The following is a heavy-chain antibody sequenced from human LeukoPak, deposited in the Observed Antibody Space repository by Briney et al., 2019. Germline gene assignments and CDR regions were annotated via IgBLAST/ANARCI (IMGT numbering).Heavy chain of an antibody. V-gene: IGHV1-2*04. CDR1: GYTFTGYY. J-gene: IGHJ4*02. D-gene: IGHD5-24*01. CDR3: ARGPEMATITRIFDY. Sequence: ASVKVSCKASGYTFTGYYMHWVRQAPGQGLEWMGWTNPNSGGTNYAQKFQGWVTMTRDTSISTAYMELSRLRSDDTAVYYCARGPEMATITRIFDYWGQGTLVTVSS. CDR2: TNPNSGGT.